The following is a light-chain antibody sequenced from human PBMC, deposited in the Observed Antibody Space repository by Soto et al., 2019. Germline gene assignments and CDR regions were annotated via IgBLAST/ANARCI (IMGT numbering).Light chain of an antibody. V-gene: IGKV3-11*01. J-gene: IGKJ4*01. CDR1: QCIGTY. CDR3: QLWNPHT. CDR2: DAS. Sequence: LSLAVGDRATLSCRASQCIGTYLAWCQQKPGQAPRLLIYDASNRTTGSPTRFSCGRSWTDFTLTINCLEPEDFAGYYCQLWNPHTFGGGTKVDIK.